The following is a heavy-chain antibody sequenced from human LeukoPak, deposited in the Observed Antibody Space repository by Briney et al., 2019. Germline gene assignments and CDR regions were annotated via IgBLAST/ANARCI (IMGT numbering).Heavy chain of an antibody. CDR3: ARDIRGYSYGYSRGFDY. V-gene: IGHV1-69*04. CDR2: IIPILGIA. D-gene: IGHD5-18*01. CDR1: GGTFSSYA. J-gene: IGHJ4*02. Sequence: SVKVSCKASGGTFSSYAISWVRQAPGQGLEWMGRIIPILGIANYAQKFQGRVTITADKSTSTAYMELSSLRPEDTAVYYCARDIRGYSYGYSRGFDYWGQGTLVTVSS.